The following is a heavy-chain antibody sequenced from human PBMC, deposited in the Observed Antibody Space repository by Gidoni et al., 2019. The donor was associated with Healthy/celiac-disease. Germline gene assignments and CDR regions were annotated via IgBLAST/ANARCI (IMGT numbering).Heavy chain of an antibody. J-gene: IGHJ6*02. CDR1: TSGYY. D-gene: IGHD2-2*01. Sequence: TSGYYWGWIRQPPGKGLERIGSIYHSGSTYSNPPLKSRVTISVDTSKNQFSLKLSSVTAADTAVYYCASDGGGHCSSTSCYGHYYYYYGMDVWGQGTTVTVSS. CDR2: IYHSGST. V-gene: IGHV4-38-2*02. CDR3: ASDGGGHCSSTSCYGHYYYYYGMDV.